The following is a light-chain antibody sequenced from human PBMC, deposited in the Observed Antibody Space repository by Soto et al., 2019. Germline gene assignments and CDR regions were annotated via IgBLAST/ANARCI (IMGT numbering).Light chain of an antibody. CDR1: QTISSRY. CDR2: GAS. V-gene: IGKV3-20*01. J-gene: IGKJ1*01. Sequence: EIVLAQSPGTLSLSPGERATLSCRASQTISSRYLTWYQQKSGQVTRLLIYGASSRATGIPDRFSGSGSGTAFTRTISSLEPEDVAVYYCHHSGNSHGTFGQGTKVEIK. CDR3: HHSGNSHGT.